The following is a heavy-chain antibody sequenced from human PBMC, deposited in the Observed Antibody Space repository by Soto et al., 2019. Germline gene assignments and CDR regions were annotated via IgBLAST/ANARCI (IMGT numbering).Heavy chain of an antibody. CDR2: IWYDGSKI. V-gene: IGHV3-33*01. CDR3: ARPLEQHQLGFGMDV. D-gene: IGHD6-13*01. J-gene: IGHJ6*01. CDR1: GFTFSSYG. Sequence: QVQLVQSGGGVVQPRGSLRLSCAASGFTFSSYGMHWVRQAPGKGLEWVAVIWYDGSKIYYADSVKGRFTISRDNSKSTLYLQMNSLRAEDTAVYYCARPLEQHQLGFGMDVWAQGSPVTVSS.